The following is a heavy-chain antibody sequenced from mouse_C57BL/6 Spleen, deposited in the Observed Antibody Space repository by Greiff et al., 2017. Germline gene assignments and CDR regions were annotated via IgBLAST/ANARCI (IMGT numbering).Heavy chain of an antibody. D-gene: IGHD2-2*01. V-gene: IGHV1-82*01. CDR2: IYPGDGDT. CDR3: ARWFHYAMDY. J-gene: IGHJ4*01. Sequence: VKLQESGPELVKPGASVKISCKASGYAFSSSWMNWVKQRPGKGLEWIGRIYPGDGDTNYNGKFKGKATLTADKSSSTAYMQLSSLTSEDSAVYFCARWFHYAMDYWGQGTSVTVSS. CDR1: GYAFSSSW.